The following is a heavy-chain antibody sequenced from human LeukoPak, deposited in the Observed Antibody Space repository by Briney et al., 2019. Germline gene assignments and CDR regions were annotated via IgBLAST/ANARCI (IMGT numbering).Heavy chain of an antibody. V-gene: IGHV3-30-3*01. D-gene: IGHD6-13*01. CDR3: ARDPRLYSSSWQYYYYNMDV. CDR2: ISYDGSNK. CDR1: GFTFSSYA. Sequence: GGSLRLSCAASGFTFSSYALHWVRQAPGKGLEWVAVISYDGSNKYYADSVKGRFTISRDNSKNTLYLQMNSLRAEDTAVYYCARDPRLYSSSWQYYYYNMDVWGQGTTVTVSS. J-gene: IGHJ6*02.